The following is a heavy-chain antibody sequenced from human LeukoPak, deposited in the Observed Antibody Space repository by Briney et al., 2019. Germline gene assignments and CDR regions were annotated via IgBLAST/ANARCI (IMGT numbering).Heavy chain of an antibody. CDR3: ARDTSSSWPYYFDY. J-gene: IGHJ4*02. Sequence: GGSLRLSCAASGFTFSNAWMSWVRQAPGKGLEWVGRIKSKTDGGTTDYAAPVKGRFTISRDDSKNTLYLQMNSLKTEDTAVYYCARDTSSSWPYYFDYWGQGTLVTVSS. D-gene: IGHD6-13*01. V-gene: IGHV3-15*01. CDR2: IKSKTDGGTT. CDR1: GFTFSNAW.